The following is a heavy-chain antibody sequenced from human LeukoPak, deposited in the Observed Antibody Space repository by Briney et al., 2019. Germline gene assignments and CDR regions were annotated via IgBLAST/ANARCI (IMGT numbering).Heavy chain of an antibody. CDR2: IYYSGST. CDR3: ARSGYDSSGYYLDY. J-gene: IGHJ4*02. CDR1: GFTFSSYA. V-gene: IGHV4-59*04. Sequence: GSLRLSCAASGFTFSSYAMSWIRQPPGEGLEWIGNIYYSGSTYYNPSLKSRLTISVDTPKNQFSLKLSSVTAADTAVYYCARSGYDSSGYYLDYWGQGTLVTVSS. D-gene: IGHD3-22*01.